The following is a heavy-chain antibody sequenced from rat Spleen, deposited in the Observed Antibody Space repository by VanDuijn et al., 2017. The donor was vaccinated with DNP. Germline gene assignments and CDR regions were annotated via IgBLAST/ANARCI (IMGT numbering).Heavy chain of an antibody. CDR3: VREKFGVDY. Sequence: EVKLVESGGGLLQPGKSLKLSCAASGFNFNNYWMGWVRQAPGKGLEWIGEIDKDSSPKKYNPSLKDKFTISRDNAQNTLYLQMSKLESEDTAIYYCVREKFGVDYWGQGVMVTVSS. CDR1: GFNFNNYW. V-gene: IGHV4-2*01. J-gene: IGHJ2*01. CDR2: IDKDSSPK. D-gene: IGHD4-3*01.